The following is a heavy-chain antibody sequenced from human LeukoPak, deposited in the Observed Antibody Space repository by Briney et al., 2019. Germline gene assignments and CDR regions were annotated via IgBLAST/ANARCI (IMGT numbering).Heavy chain of an antibody. CDR1: GYTFTIYG. CDR2: ISAYNGNT. J-gene: IGHJ4*02. Sequence: ASVSVSCKASGYTFTIYGISWVRQAPGEGDEWMGWISAYNGNTNYTQKLQARFAITTNTYTTTAFIDLSTLESDDTDVYYCAREGSSHFDYWGQGTLVTVSS. CDR3: AREGSSHFDY. D-gene: IGHD6-6*01. V-gene: IGHV1-18*01.